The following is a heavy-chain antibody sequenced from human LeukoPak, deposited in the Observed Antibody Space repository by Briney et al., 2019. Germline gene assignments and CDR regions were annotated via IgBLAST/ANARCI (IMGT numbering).Heavy chain of an antibody. V-gene: IGHV4-30-4*08. D-gene: IGHD6-19*01. J-gene: IGHJ4*02. Sequence: SETLSLTCTVSGGSISSGDYYWSWIRQPPGKGLEWIGYIYYSRSTYYNPSLKSRVTISVDTSKNQFSLKLSSVTAADTAVYYCAGSSGWYVDYWGQGTLVTVSS. CDR1: GGSISSGDYY. CDR3: AGSSGWYVDY. CDR2: IYYSRST.